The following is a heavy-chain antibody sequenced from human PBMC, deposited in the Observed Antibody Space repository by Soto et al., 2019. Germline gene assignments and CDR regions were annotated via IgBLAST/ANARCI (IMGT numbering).Heavy chain of an antibody. CDR1: GFTFSSYA. CDR3: AKDRRTVRFSPHYYYMDV. D-gene: IGHD3-3*01. V-gene: IGHV3-23*01. Sequence: EVQLLESGGGLVQPGGSLRLSCAASGFTFSSYAMSWVRQAPGKGLEWVSAISGSGGSTYYADSVKGRFTISRDNSKNTLYLQMNSLRAEDTAVYYCAKDRRTVRFSPHYYYMDVWGKGTTVTVSS. CDR2: ISGSGGST. J-gene: IGHJ6*03.